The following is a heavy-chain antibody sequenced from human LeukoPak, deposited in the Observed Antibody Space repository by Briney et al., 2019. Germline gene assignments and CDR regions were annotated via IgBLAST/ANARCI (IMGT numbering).Heavy chain of an antibody. CDR1: GGSISSGGYS. D-gene: IGHD5-18*01. J-gene: IGHJ6*02. Sequence: SETLSLTCAVSGGSISSGGYSWSWIRQPPGKGLEWIGYIYQSGSTYYNPSLKSRVTISVDRSKNQFSLKLSSVTAADTAVYYCARVGSGYSYVYFYYYGMDVWGQGTTVTVSS. CDR2: IYQSGST. V-gene: IGHV4-30-2*01. CDR3: ARVGSGYSYVYFYYYGMDV.